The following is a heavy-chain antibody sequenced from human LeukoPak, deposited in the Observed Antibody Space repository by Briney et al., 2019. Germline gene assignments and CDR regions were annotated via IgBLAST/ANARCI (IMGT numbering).Heavy chain of an antibody. CDR2: ISSSSSTI. CDR3: ARGRAAAGTSSRGIDY. CDR1: GFTFSSYS. J-gene: IGHJ4*02. Sequence: PGGSLRLSCAASGFTFSSYSMNWVCQAPGKGLEWVSYISSSSSTIYYADSVKGRFTISRDNAKNSLYLQMNSLRVEDTALYYCARGRAAAGTSSRGIDYWGQGTLVTVSS. V-gene: IGHV3-48*01. D-gene: IGHD6-13*01.